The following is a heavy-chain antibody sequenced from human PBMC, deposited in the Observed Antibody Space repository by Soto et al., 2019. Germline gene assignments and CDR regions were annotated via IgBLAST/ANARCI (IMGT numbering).Heavy chain of an antibody. D-gene: IGHD6-13*01. CDR2: ISGSGGST. CDR3: AKDPGGSWYAIDD. J-gene: IGHJ4*02. V-gene: IGHV3-23*01. Sequence: EVQLLESGGGLVQPGGSLRLSCAASGFTFSNYAVTWVRQAPGKGLEWVSTISGSGGSTYYADSVKGRFTISRDNSKNTLYLQMNSLRAEDTAVYYCAKDPGGSWYAIDDWGQGTLVTVSS. CDR1: GFTFSNYA.